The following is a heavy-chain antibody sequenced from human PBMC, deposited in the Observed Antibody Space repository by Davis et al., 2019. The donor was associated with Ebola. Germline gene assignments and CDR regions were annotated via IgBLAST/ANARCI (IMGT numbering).Heavy chain of an antibody. J-gene: IGHJ6*02. V-gene: IGHV3-30*18. CDR1: GFTVSRNY. CDR2: ISYDGSNK. Sequence: TLSLTCAVSGFTVSRNYFRSVRRDPAQRLEGVGVISYDGSNKYSADSVKGRFTISRDNSKNTLYLQMNSLRAEDTAVYYCAKVDRVYYDFWSGYYGGGMDVWGQGTTVTVSS. D-gene: IGHD3-3*01. CDR3: AKVDRVYYDFWSGYYGGGMDV.